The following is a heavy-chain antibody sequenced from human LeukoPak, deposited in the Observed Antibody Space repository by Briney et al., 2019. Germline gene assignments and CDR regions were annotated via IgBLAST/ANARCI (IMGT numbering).Heavy chain of an antibody. CDR3: AKVYGSGSVAY. D-gene: IGHD3-10*01. CDR1: GFTFRSYG. Sequence: GGSLRLSCAGSGFTFRSYGMHWVRQAPGKGLEWVAIISYDGSDKYSADSVKGRFTISRDNSKNTLYLQMNSLRAEDTAVYYCAKVYGSGSVAYWGQGTLVTVSS. CDR2: ISYDGSDK. V-gene: IGHV3-30*18. J-gene: IGHJ4*02.